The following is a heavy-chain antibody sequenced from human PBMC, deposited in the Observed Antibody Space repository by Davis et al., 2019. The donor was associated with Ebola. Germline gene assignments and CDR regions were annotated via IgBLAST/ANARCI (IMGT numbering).Heavy chain of an antibody. D-gene: IGHD5-18*01. CDR3: ARGWLRGGLDV. CDR2: TYYSYNKWYN. J-gene: IGHJ6*04. Sequence: HSQTLSLTCSISGDSVSSGGWNWIRQSPSRGLEWLGRTYYSYNKWYNHYAVSVKSRITINPDTSKNQFSLQLKSVTPEDTALYYCARGWLRGGLDVWGEGTTVNVSS. CDR1: GDSVSSGG. V-gene: IGHV6-1*01.